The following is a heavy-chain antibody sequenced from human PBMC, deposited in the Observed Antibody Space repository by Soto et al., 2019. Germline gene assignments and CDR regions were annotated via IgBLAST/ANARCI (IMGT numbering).Heavy chain of an antibody. D-gene: IGHD3-22*01. CDR1: GDSLSSNSAA. J-gene: IGHJ5*02. Sequence: SQTLSLTCGISGDSLSSNSAAWNWIRQSPSRGLEWLGRTYYRSKWYNDYALSVRSRITVIPDTSKNQFSLQMNSLRVEDTAIYYCVRWLEVLTTSDTWGQGTPVTVSS. CDR3: VRWLEVLTTSDT. V-gene: IGHV6-1*01. CDR2: TYYRSKWYN.